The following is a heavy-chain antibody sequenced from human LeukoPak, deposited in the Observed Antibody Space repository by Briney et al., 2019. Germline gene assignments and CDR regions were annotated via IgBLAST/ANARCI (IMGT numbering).Heavy chain of an antibody. J-gene: IGHJ3*02. Sequence: VKVSCEASGGTFNIYAISWVGQAPGQGREGMGGIIPIFGTANYAQKFQGRVTITTAESTSTAYMELSSLRSEDTAVYYCARDRAMYYYDSSGPRYGAFDIWGQGTMVTVSS. CDR2: IIPIFGTA. CDR1: GGTFNIYA. D-gene: IGHD3-22*01. CDR3: ARDRAMYYYDSSGPRYGAFDI. V-gene: IGHV1-69*05.